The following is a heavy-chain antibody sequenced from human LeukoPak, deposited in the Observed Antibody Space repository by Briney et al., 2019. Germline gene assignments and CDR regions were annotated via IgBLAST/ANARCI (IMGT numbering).Heavy chain of an antibody. V-gene: IGHV4-59*01. Sequence: PSKTLSLTCTVSGGSISSYSWSWIRQPPGKGLEWIGYIYYSGSTNYNPSLKSRVTISVDTSKDQFSLKLSSVTAADTAVYYCARDSQVVDGFDIWGQGTMVTVSS. J-gene: IGHJ3*02. CDR2: IYYSGST. D-gene: IGHD2-21*01. CDR1: GGSISSYS. CDR3: ARDSQVVDGFDI.